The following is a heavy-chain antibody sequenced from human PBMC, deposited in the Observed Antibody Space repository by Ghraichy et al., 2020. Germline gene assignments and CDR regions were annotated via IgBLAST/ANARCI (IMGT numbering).Heavy chain of an antibody. CDR1: GYTFTSYY. CDR3: ASHRDYDYVWGSPTY. D-gene: IGHD3-16*01. V-gene: IGHV1-46*01. Sequence: ASVKVSCKASGYTFTSYYMHWVRQAPGQGLEWMGIINPSGGSTSYAQKFQGRVTMTRDTSTSTVYMELSSLRSEDTAVYYWASHRDYDYVWGSPTYWGQGTLVTVSS. J-gene: IGHJ4*02. CDR2: INPSGGST.